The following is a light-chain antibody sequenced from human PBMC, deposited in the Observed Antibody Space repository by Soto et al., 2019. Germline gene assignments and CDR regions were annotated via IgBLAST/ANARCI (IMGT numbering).Light chain of an antibody. CDR2: DAS. V-gene: IGKV3-15*01. Sequence: EIVMTQAPATLSLSPGDRATLSCRASQTIDNTLAWYQRTAGQAPRLLSYDASTRSTGVPARCRGSGSGTEFTLTINSLQSEDVAVDYRQQYNNWPRTFGQGT. CDR3: QQYNNWPRT. J-gene: IGKJ1*01. CDR1: QTIDNT.